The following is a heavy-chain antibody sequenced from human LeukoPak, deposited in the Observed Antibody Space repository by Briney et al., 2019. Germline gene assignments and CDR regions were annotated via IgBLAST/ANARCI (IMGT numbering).Heavy chain of an antibody. CDR2: ISAYNGNT. J-gene: IGHJ4*02. CDR1: GYTFTNYG. Sequence: ASVKVSCKPSGYTFTNYGISWVRQAPGQGLEWMGWISAYNGNTNYVQKFRGRVAMTTDTSTSTVYMDLRSLRSDDTVVYYCARDIATVQHQDWGQGTLVTVSS. D-gene: IGHD1-1*01. V-gene: IGHV1-18*01. CDR3: ARDIATVQHQD.